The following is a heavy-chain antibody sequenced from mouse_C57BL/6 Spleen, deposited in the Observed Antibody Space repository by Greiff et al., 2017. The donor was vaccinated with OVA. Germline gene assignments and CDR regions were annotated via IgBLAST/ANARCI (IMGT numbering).Heavy chain of an antibody. CDR2: IRSKSNNYAT. J-gene: IGHJ2*01. Sequence: EVMLVESGGGLVQPKGSLKLSCAASGFSFNTYAMNWVRQAPGKGLEWVARIRSKSNNYATYYADSVKDRFTISRDDSESMLYLQMNNLKTEDTAMYYCVRQEDWVYYFDYWGQGTTLTVSS. CDR1: GFSFNTYA. CDR3: VRQEDWVYYFDY. D-gene: IGHD4-1*01. V-gene: IGHV10-1*01.